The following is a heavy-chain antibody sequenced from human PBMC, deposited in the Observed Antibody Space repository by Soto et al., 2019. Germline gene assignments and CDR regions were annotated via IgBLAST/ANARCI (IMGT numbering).Heavy chain of an antibody. CDR1: GFTFSTYG. V-gene: IGHV3-30*03. CDR2: ISYDGSNL. CDR3: APLAVAGPSFDY. D-gene: IGHD6-19*01. J-gene: IGHJ4*02. Sequence: GGSLRLSCAASGFTFSTYGMHWVRQAPGKGLVWVAVISYDGSNLYYSDSVKGRFTVSRDNSKNTLYLQMNSLRAEDTAVYYCAPLAVAGPSFDYWGQGTLVTVSS.